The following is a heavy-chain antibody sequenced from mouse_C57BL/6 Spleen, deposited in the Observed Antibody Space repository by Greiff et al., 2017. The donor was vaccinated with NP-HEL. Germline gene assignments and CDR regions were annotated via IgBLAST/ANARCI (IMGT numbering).Heavy chain of an antibody. CDR2: IRNKANNHAT. CDR1: GFTFSDAW. CDR3: TLHYDYIYAMDY. D-gene: IGHD2-4*01. V-gene: IGHV6-6*01. J-gene: IGHJ4*01. Sequence: EVKVVESGGGLVQPGGSMKLSCAASGFTFSDAWMDWVRQSPEKGLEWVAEIRNKANNHATYYAESVKGRFTISRDDSKSSVYLQMNSLRAEDTGIYYCTLHYDYIYAMDYWGQGTSVTVSS.